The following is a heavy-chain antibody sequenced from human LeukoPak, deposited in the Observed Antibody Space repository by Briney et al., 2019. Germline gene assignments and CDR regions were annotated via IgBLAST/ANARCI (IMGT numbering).Heavy chain of an antibody. J-gene: IGHJ3*02. CDR2: INPNSGGT. D-gene: IGHD6-19*01. CDR3: ARDSMYSSGWYKTDAFDI. V-gene: IGHV1-2*02. CDR1: GYTFTGYY. Sequence: ASVKVSCKASGYTFTGYYMHWVRQAPGQGLEWMGWINPNSGGTNYAQKFQGRVTMTRDTSISTAYMELSRLRSDDTAVYYCARDSMYSSGWYKTDAFDIWGQGTMVTVSS.